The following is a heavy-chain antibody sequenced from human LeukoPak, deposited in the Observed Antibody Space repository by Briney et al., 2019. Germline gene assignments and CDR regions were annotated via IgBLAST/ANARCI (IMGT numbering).Heavy chain of an antibody. D-gene: IGHD6-6*01. CDR2: IYSGGSI. J-gene: IGHJ4*02. CDR3: ARESGSSSGIDY. V-gene: IGHV3-NL1*01. Sequence: GGSLRLSCAASGFTFSSYGMHWVRQAPGKGLEWVSVIYSGGSIYYADSVKGRFTISRDNSKNTLYLQMNSLRAEDTAVYYCARESGSSSGIDYWGQGTLVTVSS. CDR1: GFTFSSYG.